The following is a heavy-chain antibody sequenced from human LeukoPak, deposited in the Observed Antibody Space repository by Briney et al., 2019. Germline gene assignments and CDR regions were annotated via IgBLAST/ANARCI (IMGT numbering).Heavy chain of an antibody. CDR1: GYTFTSYD. CDR2: MNPNSGNT. J-gene: IGHJ4*02. Sequence: ASVKVSCKASGYTFTSYDINWVRQATGQGLEWMGWMNPNSGNTGYAQKFQGRVTITRNTSISTAYMELSSLRSEDTAVYYCARVPRDYDFWSGYHFDYWGQGTLVTVSS. CDR3: ARVPRDYDFWSGYHFDY. D-gene: IGHD3-3*01. V-gene: IGHV1-8*03.